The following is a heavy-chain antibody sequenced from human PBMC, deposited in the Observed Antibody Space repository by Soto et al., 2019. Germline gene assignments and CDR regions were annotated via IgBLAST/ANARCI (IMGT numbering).Heavy chain of an antibody. CDR3: ARRIPFGYGMAV. CDR1: GFTFSSYA. V-gene: IGHV3-64*01. CDR2: ITSNGGNT. J-gene: IGHJ6*02. Sequence: GGSLRLSCAASGFTFSSYAMHWVRQAPGKGLEYVSTITSNGGNTDYASSVKGRFTISRDNSKNTLYLQMGSLRAEDMAVYYCARRIPFGYGMAVWGQGTTVTVSS. D-gene: IGHD3-16*01.